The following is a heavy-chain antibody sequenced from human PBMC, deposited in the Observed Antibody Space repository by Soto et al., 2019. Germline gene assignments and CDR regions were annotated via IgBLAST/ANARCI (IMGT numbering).Heavy chain of an antibody. V-gene: IGHV3-23*01. J-gene: IGHJ6*02. Sequence: WRSMRLPCSPSGFSFSREVMNWVRQAPGKGLEWVSGISGCGCSTYYAVSVKGRFTISRDNSKNTLYLQMNSLRAEDTAVYYCAKDGDVWGQGTTVTVSS. CDR3: AKDGDV. CDR2: ISGCGCST. CDR1: GFSFSREV.